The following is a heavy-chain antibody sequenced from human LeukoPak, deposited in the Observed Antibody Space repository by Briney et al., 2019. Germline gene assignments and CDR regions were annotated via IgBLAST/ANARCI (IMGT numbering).Heavy chain of an antibody. CDR2: ISGSDGST. V-gene: IGHV3-23*01. CDR1: GFTFSSYA. Sequence: GGSLRLSCAASGFTFSSYAMTWVRQAPDNGLEWVSAISGSDGSTYYADSVKGRFTISRDDSQNTLYLQMNSLSAEDTAVYYCAKVETSGGANCYALDYWGQGTLVTVSS. D-gene: IGHD2-2*01. J-gene: IGHJ4*02. CDR3: AKVETSGGANCYALDY.